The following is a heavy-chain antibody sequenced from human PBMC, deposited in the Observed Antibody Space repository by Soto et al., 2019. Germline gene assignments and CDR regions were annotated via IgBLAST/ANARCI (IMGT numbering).Heavy chain of an antibody. J-gene: IGHJ6*03. D-gene: IGHD3-10*01. CDR2: ISWNSGSI. V-gene: IGHV3-9*01. CDR1: GFTFDDYA. Sequence: GGSLRLSCAASGFTFDDYAMHWVRQAPGKGLEWVSGISWNSGSIGYADSVKGRFTISRDNAKNSLYLQMNSLRAEDTVLYYCAKNKYEELLYYMDVWGKGTTVTVSS. CDR3: AKNKYEELLYYMDV.